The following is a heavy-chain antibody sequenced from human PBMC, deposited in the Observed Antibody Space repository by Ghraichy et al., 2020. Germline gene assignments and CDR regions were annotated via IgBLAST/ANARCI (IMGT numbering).Heavy chain of an antibody. CDR2: INPNSGGT. J-gene: IGHJ6*02. Sequence: SVKVSCKASGYTFTGYYMHWVRQAPGQGLEWMGWINPNSGGTNYAQKFQGRVTMTRDTSISTAYMELSRLRSDDTAVYYCARDTGSSSWYYYYYYGMDVWGQGTTVTVSS. CDR1: GYTFTGYY. CDR3: ARDTGSSSWYYYYYYGMDV. D-gene: IGHD6-13*01. V-gene: IGHV1-2*02.